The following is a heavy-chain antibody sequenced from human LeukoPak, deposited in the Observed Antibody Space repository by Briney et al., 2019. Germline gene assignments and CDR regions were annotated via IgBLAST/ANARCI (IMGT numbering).Heavy chain of an antibody. CDR2: ISAYNGNT. CDR3: ARALEPPGDYFP. J-gene: IGHJ5*02. V-gene: IGHV1-18*01. Sequence: ASVKVSCKASGYTFTSYGISWVRQAPGQGLEWMGWISAYNGNTNYAQKLQGRVTMTTDTPTSTAYMELRSLRSDDTAVYYCARALEPPGDYFPWGQGTLVTVSS. CDR1: GYTFTSYG. D-gene: IGHD4-17*01.